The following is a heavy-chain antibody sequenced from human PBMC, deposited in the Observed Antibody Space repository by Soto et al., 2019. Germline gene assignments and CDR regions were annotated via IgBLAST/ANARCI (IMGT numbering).Heavy chain of an antibody. CDR2: IYYSGST. V-gene: IGHV4-59*01. CDR3: ARASPYSSSWSYYYYGMDV. CDR1: GGSISSYY. D-gene: IGHD6-13*01. Sequence: PSETLSLTCTVSGGSISSYYWSWIRQPPGKGLEWIGYIYYSGSTNYNPSLKSRVTISVDTSKNQFSLKLSSVTAADTAVYYCARASPYSSSWSYYYYGMDVWGQGTTVTV. J-gene: IGHJ6*02.